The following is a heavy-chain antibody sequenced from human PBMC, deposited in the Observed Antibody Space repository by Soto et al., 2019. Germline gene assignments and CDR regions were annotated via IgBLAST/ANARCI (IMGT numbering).Heavy chain of an antibody. J-gene: IGHJ2*01. D-gene: IGHD6-19*01. CDR1: GGSFSGYY. Sequence: QVQLQQWGAGLLKPSETLSLTCAVYGGSFSGYYWSWIRQPPGKGLEWIGEINHSGSTNYNPSLESRVTISVDTSKNQFSLKLSSVTAADTAVYYCARGVGAVAGVYFDLWGRGTLVTVSS. V-gene: IGHV4-34*01. CDR3: ARGVGAVAGVYFDL. CDR2: INHSGST.